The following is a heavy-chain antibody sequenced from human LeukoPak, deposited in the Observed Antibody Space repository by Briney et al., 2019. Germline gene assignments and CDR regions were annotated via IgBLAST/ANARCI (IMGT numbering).Heavy chain of an antibody. D-gene: IGHD3-10*02. Sequence: PGGSLRLSCAASGFTVSSYAMSWVRQAPGKGLEWVSAISGGGGSTYYVDSVKGRFTISTDNSKSTLFLQMDSLRAEDTAVYYCAKAARNRRIYDVFDKWGQGALVTVSP. CDR3: AKAARNRRIYDVFDK. CDR1: GFTVSSYA. V-gene: IGHV3-23*01. J-gene: IGHJ4*02. CDR2: ISGGGGST.